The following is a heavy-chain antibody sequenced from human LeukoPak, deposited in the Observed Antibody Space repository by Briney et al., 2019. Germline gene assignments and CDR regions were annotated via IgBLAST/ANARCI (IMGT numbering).Heavy chain of an antibody. D-gene: IGHD5-24*01. J-gene: IGHJ4*02. Sequence: GGSLRLSCATSGFTFSFYDMTWVRQAPGKGLEWVSSISRGSTYRFSAGSVRGRFFISRDDAKNSLFLDMSSLSGEDTGVYYCARIGPGLDAYNSFDYWGMGTLVTVSS. V-gene: IGHV3-21*06. CDR3: ARIGPGLDAYNSFDY. CDR1: GFTFSFYD. CDR2: ISRGSTYR.